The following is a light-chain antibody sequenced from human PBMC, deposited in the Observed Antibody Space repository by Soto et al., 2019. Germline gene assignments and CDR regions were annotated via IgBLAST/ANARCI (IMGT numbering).Light chain of an antibody. Sequence: QSVLTQPPSVSGAPGQRVTISCTGSSSNIGSGYDVHWYQQLPGTAPKLLIYGNTNRPSGVPDRFSGSKSGTSASLAITGLQAEDEADYYCQSYDSSLSDWVFCGVNELTVL. CDR2: GNT. CDR3: QSYDSSLSDWV. CDR1: SSNIGSGYD. J-gene: IGLJ3*02. V-gene: IGLV1-40*01.